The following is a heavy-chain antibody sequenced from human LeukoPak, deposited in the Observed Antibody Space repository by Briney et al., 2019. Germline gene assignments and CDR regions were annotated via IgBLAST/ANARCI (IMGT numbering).Heavy chain of an antibody. CDR2: INMDGSIA. CDR1: GFSFSSSW. V-gene: IGHV3-74*01. D-gene: IGHD2-2*01. J-gene: IGHJ4*02. CDR3: VRDASTTNWPCYFDY. Sequence: GGSLRLSCAASGFSFSSSWMHWVRQVPGKGLVWVSRINMDGSIATYADSAKGRFTISRDNAKNTLYLQMNSLRAEDTALYYCVRDASTTNWPCYFDYWGQGTLVTVSS.